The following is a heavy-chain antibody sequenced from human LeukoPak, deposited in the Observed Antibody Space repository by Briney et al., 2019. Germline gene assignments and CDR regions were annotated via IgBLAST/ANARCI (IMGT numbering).Heavy chain of an antibody. CDR3: ATLQRTVTTIFDY. V-gene: IGHV1-2*02. D-gene: IGHD5-12*01. J-gene: IGHJ4*02. Sequence: GASVKVSCKASGYTFTDYYMHWVRQAPGQGLEWMGWINPNSGGTNYAQKFQGRVTMTRDTSISTAYMELRSLRSDDTALYYCATLQRTVTTIFDYWGQGTLVTVSS. CDR1: GYTFTDYY. CDR2: INPNSGGT.